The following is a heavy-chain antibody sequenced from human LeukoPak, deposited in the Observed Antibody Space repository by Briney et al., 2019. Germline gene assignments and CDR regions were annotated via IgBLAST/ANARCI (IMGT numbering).Heavy chain of an antibody. Sequence: PGGPLRLSCAASGFTFSSYGMHWVRQAPGKGLEWVAVIWYDGSNKYYADSVKGRFTISRDNSKNTLYLQMNSLRAEDTAVYYCARMDFWSGYYLDYWGQGTLVTVSS. CDR2: IWYDGSNK. CDR3: ARMDFWSGYYLDY. V-gene: IGHV3-33*01. J-gene: IGHJ4*02. D-gene: IGHD3-3*01. CDR1: GFTFSSYG.